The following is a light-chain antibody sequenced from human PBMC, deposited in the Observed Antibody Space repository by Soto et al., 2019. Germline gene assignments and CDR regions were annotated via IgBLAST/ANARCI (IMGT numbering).Light chain of an antibody. V-gene: IGLV2-14*01. Sequence: QSALTQPASVSGSPGQSITISCTGTSSDVGGYNYVSWYQQHPGKAPKLMIYYVSNRPSGVSNRFSGSKSGNTASLTISGLQAEYEADYYGSAYTSSSTWVFGGGTKVTVL. CDR3: SAYTSSSTWV. J-gene: IGLJ3*02. CDR2: YVS. CDR1: SSDVGGYNY.